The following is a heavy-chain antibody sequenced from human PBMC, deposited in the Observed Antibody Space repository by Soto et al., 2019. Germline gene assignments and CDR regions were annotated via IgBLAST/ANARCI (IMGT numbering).Heavy chain of an antibody. J-gene: IGHJ6*02. CDR1: GGSIRDYF. Sequence: SETLSLTCTVSGGSIRDYFWTWIRQPPGKGLEWIGYIYYSGSTNYNPSLKSRVTISVDTSKNQFSLKLSSVTAADTAVYYCARGTRGRNGMDVWGQGTTVTVSS. CDR3: ARGTRGRNGMDV. D-gene: IGHD2-15*01. CDR2: IYYSGST. V-gene: IGHV4-59*12.